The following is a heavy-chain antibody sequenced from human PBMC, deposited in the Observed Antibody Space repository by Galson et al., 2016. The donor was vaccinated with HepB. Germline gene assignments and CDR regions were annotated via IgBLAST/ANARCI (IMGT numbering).Heavy chain of an antibody. CDR2: IHYSGAT. CDR3: ATIEAGRRFFES. CDR1: GASVSSHY. V-gene: IGHV4-59*02. J-gene: IGHJ4*02. Sequence: SETLSLTCAVSGASVSSHYWSWIRQPPGKGLEWIGYIHYSGATNYNPSLNSRVTTSIDTSKTQFSLKLTSVTAADTAVYYCATIEAGRRFFESWGQGTLVTVSS.